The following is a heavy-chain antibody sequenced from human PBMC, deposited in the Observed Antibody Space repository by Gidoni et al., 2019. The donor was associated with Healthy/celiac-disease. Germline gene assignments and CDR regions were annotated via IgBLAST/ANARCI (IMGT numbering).Heavy chain of an antibody. CDR1: GYSFTIYW. D-gene: IGHD2-15*01. CDR3: ASFPAGYCSGGSCYSAEYFQH. Sequence: EVQLVQSGAEVTKPGESLKISCKGSGYSFTIYWIGWVRQMPGKGLEWMGINCPGDSDTRDSPSFQGQVTISADKSISTAYLQWSSLKASDTAMYYCASFPAGYCSGGSCYSAEYFQHWGQGTLVTVSS. V-gene: IGHV5-51*03. CDR2: NCPGDSDT. J-gene: IGHJ1*01.